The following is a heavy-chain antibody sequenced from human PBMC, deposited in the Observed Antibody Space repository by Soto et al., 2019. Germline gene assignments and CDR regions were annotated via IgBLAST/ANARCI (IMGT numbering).Heavy chain of an antibody. J-gene: IGHJ4*02. CDR3: ARELAYYDSSGYFDY. CDR1: GGSISSYY. CDR2: IYYSAT. Sequence: SETLSLTCSVSGGSISSYYWSWIRQPPGKGLEWIAYIYYSATSYNPSLKSRVSISLDTSKNQFSLKLSSVTAAATAVYYCARELAYYDSSGYFDYWGQGTLVTVSS. V-gene: IGHV4-59*12. D-gene: IGHD3-22*01.